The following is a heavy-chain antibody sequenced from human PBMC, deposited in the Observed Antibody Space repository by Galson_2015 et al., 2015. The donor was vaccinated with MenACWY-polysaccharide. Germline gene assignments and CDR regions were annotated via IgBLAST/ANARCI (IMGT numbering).Heavy chain of an antibody. Sequence: SVKVSCKASGYTFTSFAVQWVRQAPGQRLEWMGWIKAGNGDTDYSQKLQGRITIIRDTSASTVFMELSSLRSEDTAVYYCARAPWAYGSVAGGMDVWGQGTTVTVSS. CDR1: GYTFTSFA. CDR2: IKAGNGDT. D-gene: IGHD3-10*01. V-gene: IGHV1-3*01. CDR3: ARAPWAYGSVAGGMDV. J-gene: IGHJ6*02.